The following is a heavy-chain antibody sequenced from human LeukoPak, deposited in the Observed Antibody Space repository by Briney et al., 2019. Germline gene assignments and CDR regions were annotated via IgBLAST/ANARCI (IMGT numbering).Heavy chain of an antibody. J-gene: IGHJ4*02. CDR2: FDPEDGET. Sequence: ASVKVSCKVSGYTLTELSMHWVRQAPGKGLEWMGGFDPEDGETIYAQKFQGRVTMTEDTSTDTAYMELSSLRSEDTAVYYCATFPRSLRGYSGYDSEGRPHYWGQETLVTVSS. CDR1: GYTLTELS. V-gene: IGHV1-24*01. CDR3: ATFPRSLRGYSGYDSEGRPHY. D-gene: IGHD5-12*01.